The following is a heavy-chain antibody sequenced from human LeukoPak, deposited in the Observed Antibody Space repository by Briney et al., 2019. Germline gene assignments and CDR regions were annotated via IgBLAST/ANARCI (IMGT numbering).Heavy chain of an antibody. CDR3: AASLRFGELELYGMDV. CDR1: VFTFPSSA. Sequence: TSVKVSCKASVFTFPSSAMQWVRQARGQRLEWIGWIVVGSGNTNYAQKFQERVTITRDMSTSTAYMELSSLRSEDTAVYYCAASLRFGELELYGMDVWGQGTTVTVSS. V-gene: IGHV1-58*02. J-gene: IGHJ6*02. CDR2: IVVGSGNT. D-gene: IGHD3-10*01.